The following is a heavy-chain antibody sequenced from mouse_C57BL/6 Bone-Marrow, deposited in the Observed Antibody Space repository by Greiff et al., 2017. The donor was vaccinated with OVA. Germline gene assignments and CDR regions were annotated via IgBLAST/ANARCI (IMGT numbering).Heavy chain of an antibody. Sequence: QVQLQQSGAELVRPGASVTLSCKASGYTFTDYEMHWVKQTPVHGLEWIGAIDPETGGTASNQKFKGQAILTADKSSRPAYMELRSLTSEDSAVYYCTSYSKGGFAYWGQGTLGTGSA. J-gene: IGHJ3*01. V-gene: IGHV1-15*01. D-gene: IGHD2-5*01. CDR1: GYTFTDYE. CDR3: TSYSKGGFAY. CDR2: IDPETGGT.